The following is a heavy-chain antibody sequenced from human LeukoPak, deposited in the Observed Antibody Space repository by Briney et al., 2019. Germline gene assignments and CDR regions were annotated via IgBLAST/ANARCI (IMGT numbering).Heavy chain of an antibody. CDR3: GLSMVRALSPDY. J-gene: IGHJ4*02. D-gene: IGHD3-10*01. CDR1: GFTFNNYW. CDR2: INSDGSST. Sequence: QAGGSLRLSCAASGFTFNNYWMHWVRQAPGKGLVWVSGINSDGSSTNYADSVKGRFTISRDNAKNTLFLQMDSLRDEDTAVYYCGLSMVRALSPDYWGQGTLVTVSS. V-gene: IGHV3-74*01.